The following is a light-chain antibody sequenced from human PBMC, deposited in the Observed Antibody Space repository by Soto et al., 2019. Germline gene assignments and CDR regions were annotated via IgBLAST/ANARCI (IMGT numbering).Light chain of an antibody. CDR3: QQGDSTPYT. J-gene: IGKJ2*01. V-gene: IGKV1-39*01. CDR1: QSINTF. Sequence: DIQMTQSPSSLSASVGDRVTITCRASQSINTFLKWYQQKPGKAPNLLIYTTSNLQSGVPSRFSGSGSGTDFTLTISSLQPEEFATYFCQQGDSTPYTFGQGTTLEIK. CDR2: TTS.